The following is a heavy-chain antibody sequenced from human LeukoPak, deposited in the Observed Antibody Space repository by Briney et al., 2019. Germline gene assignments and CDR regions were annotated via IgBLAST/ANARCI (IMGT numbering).Heavy chain of an antibody. V-gene: IGHV4-61*02. CDR1: GGSISSGSYY. CDR3: AREDGI. J-gene: IGHJ4*02. Sequence: SETLSLTCTASGGSISSGSYYWSWIRQPAGKGLEWIGRIYTSGSTNYNPSLKSRVTISVDTSKNQFSLKLSSVTAADTAVYYCAREDGIWGQGTLVTVSS. CDR2: IYTSGST.